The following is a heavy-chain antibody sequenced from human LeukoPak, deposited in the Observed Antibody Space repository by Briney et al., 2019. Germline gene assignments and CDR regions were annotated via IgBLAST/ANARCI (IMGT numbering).Heavy chain of an antibody. V-gene: IGHV1-69*13. J-gene: IGHJ3*02. CDR2: IIPIFGTA. CDR3: ARGFGSYYNSGNDAFDI. D-gene: IGHD1-26*01. CDR1: GGTFSSYA. Sequence: ASVKVSCKASGGTFSSYAISWVRQAPGQGLEWMGGIIPIFGTANYAQKFQGRVTITADESTSTAYMELSSLRSEDTAVYYCARGFGSYYNSGNDAFDIWGQGTMVTVSS.